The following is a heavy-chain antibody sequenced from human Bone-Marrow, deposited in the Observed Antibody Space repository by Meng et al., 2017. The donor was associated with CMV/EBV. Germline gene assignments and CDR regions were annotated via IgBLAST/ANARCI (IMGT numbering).Heavy chain of an antibody. V-gene: IGHV3-21*01. D-gene: IGHD3/OR15-3a*01. Sequence: GESLKISCAASGFTFSSYSMNWVRQAPGKGLEWVSSISSSSSYIYYADSVKGRFTISRDNAKNSLYLQMNSLRAEDTAVYYCARGLRTGLNWFDLWGQGTLVTVSS. CDR3: ARGLRTGLNWFDL. J-gene: IGHJ5*01. CDR2: ISSSSSYI. CDR1: GFTFSSYS.